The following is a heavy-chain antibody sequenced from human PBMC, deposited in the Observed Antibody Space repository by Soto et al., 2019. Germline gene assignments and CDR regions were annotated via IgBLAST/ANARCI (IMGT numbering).Heavy chain of an antibody. D-gene: IGHD6-13*01. CDR3: AHGTAATGLFDY. CDR2: IYWDDDR. CDR1: GFSLSTSGVG. V-gene: IGHV2-5*02. Sequence: QITLKESGPTLVKPTQTLTLTCTFSGFSLSTSGVGVAWIRQPPGKVLEWLALIYWDDDRRYSPSLKSRLTITKDTAKNQVVITMTTMDPVDTGTYYCAHGTAATGLFDYWGQGTLVTVSS. J-gene: IGHJ4*02.